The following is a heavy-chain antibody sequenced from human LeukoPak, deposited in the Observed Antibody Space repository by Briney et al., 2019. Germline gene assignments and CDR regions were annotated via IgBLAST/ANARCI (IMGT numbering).Heavy chain of an antibody. CDR2: IKQDGSEK. Sequence: GGSLRLSCAASGFTFSSYWMSWVRQAPGKGLEWVANIKQDGSEKNYVDSVKGRFTISRDNAKNSLSLRMNSLSAEDTAVYYCATGYSSGWYFYFQHWGQGSLVSVSS. V-gene: IGHV3-7*01. D-gene: IGHD6-19*01. CDR3: ATGYSSGWYFYFQH. J-gene: IGHJ1*01. CDR1: GFTFSSYW.